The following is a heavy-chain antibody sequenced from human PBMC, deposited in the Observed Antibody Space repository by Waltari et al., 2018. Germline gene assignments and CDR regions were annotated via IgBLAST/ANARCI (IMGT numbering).Heavy chain of an antibody. J-gene: IGHJ5*02. D-gene: IGHD6-6*01. Sequence: QVQLVQSGAEVKKPGASVKVSCKASGYTFTSYAMHWVRQAPGQRLEWMGWINAGNGNTKYSQKFQGRVTITRDTSASTAYMELSSLRSEDTAVYYCASVVGAARRGGFDPWGQEPWSPSPQ. CDR3: ASVVGAARRGGFDP. CDR2: INAGNGNT. V-gene: IGHV1-3*01. CDR1: GYTFTSYA.